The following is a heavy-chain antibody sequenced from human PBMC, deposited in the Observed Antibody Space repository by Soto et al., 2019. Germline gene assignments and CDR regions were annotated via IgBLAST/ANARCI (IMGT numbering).Heavy chain of an antibody. CDR3: ATAGNYDSSGYTRCFDY. J-gene: IGHJ4*01. D-gene: IGHD3-22*01. Sequence: GASVKVSCKAFGFIFNNYAISWVRQAPGQGLEWMGWISANSGNTNYAQKLQGRVTMTTDTSTSTAYMELRSLRSDDTAVYYCATAGNYDSSGYTRCFDYWGHGTLVTVSS. CDR1: GFIFNNYA. V-gene: IGHV1-18*04. CDR2: ISANSGNT.